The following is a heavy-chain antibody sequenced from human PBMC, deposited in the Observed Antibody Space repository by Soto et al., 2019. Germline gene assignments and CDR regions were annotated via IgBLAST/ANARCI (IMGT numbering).Heavy chain of an antibody. CDR2: TYYRSKWYN. J-gene: IGHJ6*02. Sequence: PSQPLSLTCAISGDSVSSNSAAWNWIRQSPSRGLEWLGRTYYRSKWYNDYAVSVKSRITINPDTSKNQFSLQLNPVTPEDTAVYYCARLEIAAAGFYYYYYGMDVWGQGTTVTVSS. V-gene: IGHV6-1*01. D-gene: IGHD6-13*01. CDR3: ARLEIAAAGFYYYYYGMDV. CDR1: GDSVSSNSAA.